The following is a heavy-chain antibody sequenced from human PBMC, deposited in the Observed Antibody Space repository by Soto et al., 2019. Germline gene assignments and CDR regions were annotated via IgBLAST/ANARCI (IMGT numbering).Heavy chain of an antibody. D-gene: IGHD6-6*01. CDR2: IYPGDSDT. Sequence: GEALKISCKGSGYSFTSYWIGWGRQMPGKGLEWMGIIYPGDSDTSYSPPFQGKVTISATKASSTAYLQRSRLKASDTAMYYCACQMNSFSSPYSSSSWGGFDYWGQGTLVTVSS. CDR1: GYSFTSYW. CDR3: ACQMNSFSSPYSSSSWGGFDY. J-gene: IGHJ4*02. V-gene: IGHV5-51*01.